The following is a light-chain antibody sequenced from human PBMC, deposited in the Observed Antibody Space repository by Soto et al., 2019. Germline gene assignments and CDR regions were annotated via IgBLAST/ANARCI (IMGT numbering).Light chain of an antibody. V-gene: IGLV3-21*02. CDR2: DDD. CDR1: NIVGYN. J-gene: IGLJ1*01. CDR3: QIWDSDSYHYV. Sequence: SYELTQTTSVSVAPGREARVTCGGSNIVGYNVQWYQQKPGQAPVLVVYDDDVRPSGIPERFYGSNSGNTATLTISRVEAGDEEDYYCQIWDSDSYHYVFGSGNKLTVL.